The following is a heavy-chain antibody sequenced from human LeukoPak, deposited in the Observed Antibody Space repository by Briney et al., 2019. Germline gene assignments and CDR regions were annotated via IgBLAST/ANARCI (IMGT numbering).Heavy chain of an antibody. Sequence: GGSLRLSCATSSFTFSGFGMHWVRQAPGKGLEWVAFIPSDGGNQYHANSVKGRFTISRDNSKNTLYLQMNSLRAEDTAIYYCAKRIASSWYGHDAFDIWGQGTMVTVSS. CDR2: IPSDGGNQ. D-gene: IGHD6-13*01. CDR1: SFTFSGFG. J-gene: IGHJ3*02. CDR3: AKRIASSWYGHDAFDI. V-gene: IGHV3-30*02.